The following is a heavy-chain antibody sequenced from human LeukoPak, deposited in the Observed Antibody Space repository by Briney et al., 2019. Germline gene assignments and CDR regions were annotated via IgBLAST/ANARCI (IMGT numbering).Heavy chain of an antibody. J-gene: IGHJ4*02. D-gene: IGHD3-16*01. CDR3: ARDRWGAIGGYFDY. CDR1: GYTLTELS. V-gene: IGHV1-18*01. CDR2: ISAYNGNT. Sequence: ASVKVSCKVSGYTLTELSMHWVRQAPGQGLEWMGWISAYNGNTNYAQKLQGRVTMTTDTSTSTAYMELRSLRSDDTAVYYCARDRWGAIGGYFDYWGQGTLVTVSS.